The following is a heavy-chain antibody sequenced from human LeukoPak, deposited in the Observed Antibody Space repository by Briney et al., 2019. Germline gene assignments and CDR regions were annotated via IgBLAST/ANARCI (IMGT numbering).Heavy chain of an antibody. CDR2: LNPSSGNT. J-gene: IGHJ5*02. D-gene: IGHD6-19*01. V-gene: IGHV1-8*03. CDR3: ARMTVSGRDNWFDP. Sequence: ASVTVSFRASGYTFTNYDINWVRQATGQGLEWMGWLNPSSGNTGYAQKFQGRVTITRDTSINTAYMELSSLRSEDTAMYYCARMTVSGRDNWFDPWGQGTLVTVSS. CDR1: GYTFTNYD.